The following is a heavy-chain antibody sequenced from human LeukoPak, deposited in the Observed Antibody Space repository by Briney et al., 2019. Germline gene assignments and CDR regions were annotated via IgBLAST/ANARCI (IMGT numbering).Heavy chain of an antibody. J-gene: IGHJ5*02. Sequence: SETLSLTCTVSGGSISSGDYYWTWIRQPAGQGLEWIGRIYTTGSTSYNPSLKNRVTISVDTSKNQLSLKLSSVTAADTAVYYCARDRGISTARGVPSWFDPWGQGTLVTVSS. V-gene: IGHV4-61*02. CDR2: IYTTGST. D-gene: IGHD3-10*01. CDR1: GGSISSGDYY. CDR3: ARDRGISTARGVPSWFDP.